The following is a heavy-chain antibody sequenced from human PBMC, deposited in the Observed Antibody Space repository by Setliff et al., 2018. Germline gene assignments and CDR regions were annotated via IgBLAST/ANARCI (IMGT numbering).Heavy chain of an antibody. CDR1: GFTFSNAW. D-gene: IGHD3-22*01. J-gene: IGHJ4*02. CDR2: IKGQTDGGTT. V-gene: IGHV3-15*01. CDR3: TTDRGYYNSSGYYEY. Sequence: PGGSLRLSCAASGFTFSNAWMSWVRQAPGKGLEWVGRIKGQTDGGTTDYAAPVKSRFTISRDDSKNTLYLQMNSLKTEDTAVYYCTTDRGYYNSSGYYEYWGQGTLVTVSS.